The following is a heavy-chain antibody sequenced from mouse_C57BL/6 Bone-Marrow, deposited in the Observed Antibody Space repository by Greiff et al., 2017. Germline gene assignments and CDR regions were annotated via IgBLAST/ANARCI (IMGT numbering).Heavy chain of an antibody. CDR1: GFTFSDYY. Sequence: EVQLVESGGGLVQPGGSLKLSCAASGFTFSDYYMYWVRQTPEKRLEWVAYISNGGGSTYYPDTVKGRFTISRDNAKNTLYLQMSRLKSEDTAMYYCAAGSYYYGSSYLAMDYWGQGTSVTVSS. CDR3: AAGSYYYGSSYLAMDY. CDR2: ISNGGGST. J-gene: IGHJ4*01. V-gene: IGHV5-12*01. D-gene: IGHD1-1*01.